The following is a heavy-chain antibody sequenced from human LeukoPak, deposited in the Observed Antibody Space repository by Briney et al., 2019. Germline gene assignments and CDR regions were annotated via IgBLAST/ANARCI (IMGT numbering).Heavy chain of an antibody. Sequence: GGSLRLSCAGSGLTVSSNYMSWVRQAPGKGLEWVSVIYSGGNTYYADSVKGRFTISRDNSKNTLYLQMNSLRAEDTAVYYCARAYYGDYFDYWGQGTLVTVSS. V-gene: IGHV3-53*01. D-gene: IGHD4-17*01. CDR3: ARAYYGDYFDY. CDR1: GLTVSSNY. CDR2: IYSGGNT. J-gene: IGHJ4*02.